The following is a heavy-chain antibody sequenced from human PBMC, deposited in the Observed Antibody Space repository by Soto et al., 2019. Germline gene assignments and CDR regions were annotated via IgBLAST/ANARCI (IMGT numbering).Heavy chain of an antibody. D-gene: IGHD2-21*02. Sequence: QVQLVESGGGVVQPGRSLRLSCAASGFTFSGYPMHWVRQPPGKGLEWVAVISYDGSNKYYADSVKGRFAITRDDSKNMLYLQMESLGPEDAAVYYWAGSFDGVVTATKYYDTYGMDVWGRGTTVTVSS. J-gene: IGHJ6*01. V-gene: IGHV3-30*09. CDR2: ISYDGSNK. CDR1: GFTFSGYP. CDR3: AGSFDGVVTATKYYDTYGMDV.